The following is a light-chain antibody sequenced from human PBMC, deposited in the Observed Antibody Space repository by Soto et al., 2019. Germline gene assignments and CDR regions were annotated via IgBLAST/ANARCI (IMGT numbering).Light chain of an antibody. V-gene: IGKV3-20*01. Sequence: EIVLTQSPGTLSLSPGDRATLSCRASQSLSSRYLAWYRQKPGQAPRLLIYGASNRATGIPHRFSGSGSGTDFTLTISRLEPDDFAVYYCQQYSSSPPTFGGGTKVEIK. J-gene: IGKJ4*01. CDR1: QSLSSRY. CDR2: GAS. CDR3: QQYSSSPPT.